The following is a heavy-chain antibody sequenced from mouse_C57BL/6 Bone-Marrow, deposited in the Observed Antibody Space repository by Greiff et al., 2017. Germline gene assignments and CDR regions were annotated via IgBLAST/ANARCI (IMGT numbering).Heavy chain of an antibody. V-gene: IGHV8-8*01. CDR2: IWWDDDK. Sequence: QVTLKECGPGILQPSQTLSLTCSFSGFSLSTFGMGVGWIRQPSGKGLEWLAHIWWDDDKDYNPALKSRLTISKDTSKNQVFLKIANVDTADTATYYCARIPFLITTVVPYYYAMDYWGQGTSVTVSS. CDR3: ARIPFLITTVVPYYYAMDY. CDR1: GFSLSTFGMG. J-gene: IGHJ4*01. D-gene: IGHD1-1*01.